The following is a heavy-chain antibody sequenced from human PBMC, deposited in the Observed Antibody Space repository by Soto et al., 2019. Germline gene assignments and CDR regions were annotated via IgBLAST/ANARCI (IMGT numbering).Heavy chain of an antibody. D-gene: IGHD6-19*01. CDR3: AKDRRVVAVAAPFDY. V-gene: IGHV3-23*01. J-gene: IGHJ4*02. CDR1: GCAFSKYP. Sequence: GGSLRPSCAASGCAFSKYPMTWARQAPGKGLEWVSAISYTGGDTYYVDSVKGRFTVSRDNSKNTLYLQMNSLRAEDTAVYYCAKDRRVVAVAAPFDYWGQGT. CDR2: ISYTGGDT.